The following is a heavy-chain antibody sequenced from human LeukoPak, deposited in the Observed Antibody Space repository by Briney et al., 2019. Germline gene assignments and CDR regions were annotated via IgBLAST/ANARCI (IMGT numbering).Heavy chain of an antibody. CDR1: EFIFSNYG. CDR3: AKDSRVVTDTPGDY. Sequence: PGGSLRLSCAASEFIFSNYGMHWVRQAPGKGLEWVAVIWYDGSNKYYADSVKGRFTISRDNSKNTLFLQMNSLRAEDTAVYYCAKDSRVVTDTPGDYWGQGTLVTVSS. J-gene: IGHJ4*02. D-gene: IGHD4-23*01. V-gene: IGHV3-33*06. CDR2: IWYDGSNK.